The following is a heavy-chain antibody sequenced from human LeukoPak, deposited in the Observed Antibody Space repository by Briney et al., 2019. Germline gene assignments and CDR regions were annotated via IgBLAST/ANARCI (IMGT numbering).Heavy chain of an antibody. CDR2: INAGNGNT. CDR3: ARELRTYYYDSSGYYPGY. Sequence: ASVKVSCKASGYTFTSYGISWVRQAPGQRLEWMGWINAGNGNTKYSQKFQGRVTITRDTSASTAYMELSSLRSEDTAVYYCARELRTYYYDSSGYYPGYWGQGTLVTVSS. J-gene: IGHJ4*02. CDR1: GYTFTSYG. D-gene: IGHD3-22*01. V-gene: IGHV1-3*01.